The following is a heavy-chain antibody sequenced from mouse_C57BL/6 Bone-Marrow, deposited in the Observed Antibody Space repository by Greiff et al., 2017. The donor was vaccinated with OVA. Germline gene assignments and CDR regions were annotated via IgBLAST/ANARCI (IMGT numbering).Heavy chain of an antibody. Sequence: QVTLKESGPGILQPSQTLSLTCSFSGFSLSTFGMGVGWIRQPSGKGLEWLAHIWWDDDKYYNPALKSRLTISKDTSKNQVFLKIANVDTADTATYYCARMGIYYYGSLGAMDYWGQGTSVTVSS. CDR1: GFSLSTFGMG. CDR3: ARMGIYYYGSLGAMDY. D-gene: IGHD1-1*01. J-gene: IGHJ4*01. CDR2: IWWDDDK. V-gene: IGHV8-8*01.